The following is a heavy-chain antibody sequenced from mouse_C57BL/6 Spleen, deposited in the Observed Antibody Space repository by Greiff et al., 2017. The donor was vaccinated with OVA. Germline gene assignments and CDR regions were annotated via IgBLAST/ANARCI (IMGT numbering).Heavy chain of an antibody. V-gene: IGHV5-6*01. CDR1: GFTFSSYG. D-gene: IGHD4-1*01. J-gene: IGHJ1*03. Sequence: EVKLVESGGDLVKPGGSLKLSCAASGFTFSSYGMSWVRQTPDKRLEWVATISSGGSYTYYPDSVKGRFTISRDNAKNTLYLQMSSLKSEDTAMYYCARHLTGDAHWYFDVWGTGTTVTVSS. CDR3: ARHLTGDAHWYFDV. CDR2: ISSGGSYT.